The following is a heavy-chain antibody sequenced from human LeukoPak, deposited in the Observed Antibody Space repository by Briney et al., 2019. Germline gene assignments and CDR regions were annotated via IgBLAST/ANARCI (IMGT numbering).Heavy chain of an antibody. Sequence: ASVKVSCKASGYTFTSYGISWLRQAPGQGLEWMGWISAYNGNTNYAQKLQGRVTMTTETSTSTAYMELRSLRSDDTAVYYCARVSLGYYYDSSGYYWGFDYWGQGTLVTVSS. D-gene: IGHD3-22*01. J-gene: IGHJ4*02. CDR1: GYTFTSYG. V-gene: IGHV1-18*01. CDR3: ARVSLGYYYDSSGYYWGFDY. CDR2: ISAYNGNT.